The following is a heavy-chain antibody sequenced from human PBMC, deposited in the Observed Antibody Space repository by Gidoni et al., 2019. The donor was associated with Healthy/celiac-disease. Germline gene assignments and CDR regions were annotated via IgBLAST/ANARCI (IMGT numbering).Heavy chain of an antibody. V-gene: IGHV3-23*04. D-gene: IGHD6-13*01. Sequence: EVQLVESGGGLVQPGGSLRLSCAASGFTFSSYAMSWVRQAPGKGLEGVSAISGSGGSTYYADTVKGRFTISRDNSKNTLYLQMNSLRAEDTAVYYCAKVGQQLVQFDYWGQGTLVTVSS. CDR2: ISGSGGST. J-gene: IGHJ4*02. CDR3: AKVGQQLVQFDY. CDR1: GFTFSSYA.